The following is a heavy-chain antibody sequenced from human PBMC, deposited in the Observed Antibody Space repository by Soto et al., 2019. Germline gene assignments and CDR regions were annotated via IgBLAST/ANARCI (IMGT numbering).Heavy chain of an antibody. CDR2: IYHSGTT. CDR3: AISRSWDGLDI. Sequence: QLRLQESGSGLVKPSQTLSLTCAVSGGSVSSGDFSWCWIRQPPGKGLEWVGYIYHSGTTYYHPSLKSRLTISLDRSNNQFSLKLTSVTAADTAVYFFAISRSWDGLDIWGQGAMVTVSS. CDR1: GGSVSSGDFS. D-gene: IGHD1-26*01. V-gene: IGHV4-30-2*01. J-gene: IGHJ3*02.